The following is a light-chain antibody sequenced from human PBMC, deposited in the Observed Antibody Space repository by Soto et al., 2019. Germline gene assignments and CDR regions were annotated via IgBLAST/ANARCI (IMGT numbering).Light chain of an antibody. Sequence: EIVLTQSPGTLSLSPGERATLSCSAIQSVTSSYLAWYQQKPGQAPRLLIYGASTRATGVTARFRGGGSGTEFTLTISSLQYEDSAAYYCQQYHKWPPITFGQGTRLEIK. J-gene: IGKJ5*01. CDR3: QQYHKWPPIT. V-gene: IGKV3-15*01. CDR1: QSVTSSY. CDR2: GAS.